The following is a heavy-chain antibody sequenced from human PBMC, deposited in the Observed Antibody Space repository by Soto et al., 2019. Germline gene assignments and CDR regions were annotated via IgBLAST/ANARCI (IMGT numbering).Heavy chain of an antibody. J-gene: IGHJ4*02. D-gene: IGHD2-2*01. Sequence: QGHLVQSGTEVKKPGSSVKVSCKASGDTFSSNSINWVRQAPGQGLEWMGRIIPMLGIINYAQKFQGRVTISADKSTTTVYMELSSLTSEDTAVYYCARGISEYCSSSTCYSYYFDHWGPGTLVTVSS. V-gene: IGHV1-69*02. CDR2: IIPMLGII. CDR1: GDTFSSNS. CDR3: ARGISEYCSSSTCYSYYFDH.